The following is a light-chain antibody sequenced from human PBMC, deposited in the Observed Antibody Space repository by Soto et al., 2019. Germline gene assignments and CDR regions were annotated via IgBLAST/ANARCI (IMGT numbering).Light chain of an antibody. CDR2: GAS. J-gene: IGKJ1*01. CDR3: QQYNNWPRT. Sequence: EIVMTQSPATLSVSPGERATLSCRASQSVSSNLAWYQQKPGQPPRHLIYGASTRATGIPAWFSGSGSGTDFTLTISSLQSEDFAVYYCQQYNNWPRTFGQGTKVEIK. V-gene: IGKV3-15*01. CDR1: QSVSSN.